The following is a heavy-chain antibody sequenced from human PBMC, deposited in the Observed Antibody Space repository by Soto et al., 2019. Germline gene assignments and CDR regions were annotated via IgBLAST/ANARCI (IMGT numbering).Heavy chain of an antibody. CDR3: ARGQSLRGGYDSSGYYDY. D-gene: IGHD3-22*01. Sequence: PSETLSLTCAVYGGSFSGYYWSWIRQPPGKGLEWIGEINHSGSTNYNPSLKSRVTISVDTSKNQFSLKLSSVTAADTAVYYCARGQSLRGGYDSSGYYDYWGQGTLVTVYS. CDR2: INHSGST. V-gene: IGHV4-34*01. CDR1: GGSFSGYY. J-gene: IGHJ4*02.